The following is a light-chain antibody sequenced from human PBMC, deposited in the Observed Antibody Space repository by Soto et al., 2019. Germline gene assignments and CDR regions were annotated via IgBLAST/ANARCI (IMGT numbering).Light chain of an antibody. V-gene: IGKV1-5*03. CDR3: QQYNNWPT. J-gene: IGKJ1*01. CDR2: KAS. Sequence: IQMTPDPSTLSGSVGDRVTITCRASQTISSWSAWYQQKPGKAPKLLIYKASTLKSGVPSRFSGSGSGTEFTLTISSLQSEDFAVYYCQQYNNWPTFGQGTKVDNK. CDR1: QTISSW.